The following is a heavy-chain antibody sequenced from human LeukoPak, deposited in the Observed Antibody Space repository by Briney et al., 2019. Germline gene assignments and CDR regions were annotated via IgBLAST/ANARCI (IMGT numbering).Heavy chain of an antibody. D-gene: IGHD1-26*01. CDR3: AKHSGSYFIYYVDS. CDR1: GFTFSSYG. V-gene: IGHV3-23*01. J-gene: IGHJ4*02. Sequence: GGSLRLSCAASGFTFSSYGMSWVRQAPGKGLEWVATISGSGYNTYYADSVQGRFTISRDNSANTLFLHMSSLRAEDTALYYCAKHSGSYFIYYVDSWGQGTLVTVSS. CDR2: ISGSGYNT.